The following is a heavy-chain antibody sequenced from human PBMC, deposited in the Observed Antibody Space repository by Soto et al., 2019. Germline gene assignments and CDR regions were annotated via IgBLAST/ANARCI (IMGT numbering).Heavy chain of an antibody. Sequence: QVQLQESGPGLVKPSETLSLTCTVSGGSVSSGSYYWSWIRPPPGKGLEWIGYIYYSGSTSYNPSLKSRVTISVDTSKNQFSLKLSSVTAADTAVYYCARDYGDSLFQHWGQGTLVTDSS. V-gene: IGHV4-61*01. J-gene: IGHJ1*01. CDR3: ARDYGDSLFQH. CDR2: IYYSGST. D-gene: IGHD4-17*01. CDR1: GGSVSSGSYY.